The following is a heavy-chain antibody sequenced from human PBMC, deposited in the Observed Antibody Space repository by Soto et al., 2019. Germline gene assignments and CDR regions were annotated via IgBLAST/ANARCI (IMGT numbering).Heavy chain of an antibody. CDR3: ARGYYDYVWGSYRSYYFDY. CDR2: TNHSGST. CDR1: GGSFSGYY. J-gene: IGHJ4*02. Sequence: SETLSLTCAVYGGSFSGYYWSWIRQPPGKGLEWIGETNHSGSTNYNPSLKSRVTISVDTSKNQFSLKLSSVTAADTAVYYCARGYYDYVWGSYRSYYFDYWGQGTLVTVSS. V-gene: IGHV4-34*01. D-gene: IGHD3-16*02.